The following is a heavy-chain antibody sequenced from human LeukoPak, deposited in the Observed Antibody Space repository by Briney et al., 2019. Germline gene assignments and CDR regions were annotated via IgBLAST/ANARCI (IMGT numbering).Heavy chain of an antibody. J-gene: IGHJ4*02. CDR2: IIPIFGTA. Sequence: SVKVSCKASGGTFSSHAISWVRQAPGQGLEWMGGIIPIFGTANYAQKFQGRVTITADESTSTAYMELSSLRSEDTAVYYCARVLLRGDYASDYWGQGTLVTVSS. V-gene: IGHV1-69*13. D-gene: IGHD4-17*01. CDR1: GGTFSSHA. CDR3: ARVLLRGDYASDY.